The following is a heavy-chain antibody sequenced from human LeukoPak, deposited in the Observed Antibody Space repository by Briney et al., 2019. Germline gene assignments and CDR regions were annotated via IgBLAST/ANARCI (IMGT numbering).Heavy chain of an antibody. CDR3: ARDLVGASYY. J-gene: IGHJ4*02. CDR2: INRDGSER. V-gene: IGHV3-7*01. Sequence: GGSLRLSYVVSGFNLGDYWMSWIRQAPGKGLEWVANINRDGSERYYVDSVRGRFTISRGNARNSMFVEMNYLRVEDTAVYYCARDLVGASYYWGQGTLVTVAS. CDR1: GFNLGDYW. D-gene: IGHD1-26*01.